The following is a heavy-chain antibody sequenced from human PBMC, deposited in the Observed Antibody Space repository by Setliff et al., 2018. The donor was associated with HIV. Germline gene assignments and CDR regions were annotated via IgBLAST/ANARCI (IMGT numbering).Heavy chain of an antibody. Sequence: SETLSLTCTVSGGSMTSFYWGWIRQPPGKGLEWIGNIHGGGSTTYSPSLRSRVTISLDTPKHQFSLRLTSVTAADTAVYYCARGGFKWSGSYADYWGQGTLVTVSS. CDR3: ARGGFKWSGSYADY. J-gene: IGHJ4*02. CDR2: IHGGGST. V-gene: IGHV4-59*12. D-gene: IGHD1-26*01. CDR1: GGSMTSFY.